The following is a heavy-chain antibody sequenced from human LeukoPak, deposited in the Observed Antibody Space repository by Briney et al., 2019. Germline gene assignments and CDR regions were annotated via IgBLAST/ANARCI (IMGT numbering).Heavy chain of an antibody. CDR2: ISAYNGNT. CDR3: ARVSFDSSGYDLDY. D-gene: IGHD3-22*01. Sequence: ASVKVSCKASGYTFTSYGISWVRQAPGQGLEWMGWISAYNGNTNYAQKLQGRVTMTTGTSTSTAYMELRSLRSDDTAVYYCARVSFDSSGYDLDYWGQGTLVTVSS. J-gene: IGHJ4*02. V-gene: IGHV1-18*01. CDR1: GYTFTSYG.